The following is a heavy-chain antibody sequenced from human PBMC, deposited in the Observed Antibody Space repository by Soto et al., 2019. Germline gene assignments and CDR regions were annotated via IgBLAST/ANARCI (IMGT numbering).Heavy chain of an antibody. CDR3: ARPYYGSGMGWNYGMDV. Sequence: ASVKVSCKASGYTFTSYYMHWVRQAPGQGLEWMGIINPSGGSTSYAQKFQGRVTMTRDTSTSTVYMELSRLRSEETAVYYCARPYYGSGMGWNYGMDVWGQGTTVTVSS. V-gene: IGHV1-46*03. D-gene: IGHD3-10*01. CDR2: INPSGGST. CDR1: GYTFTSYY. J-gene: IGHJ6*02.